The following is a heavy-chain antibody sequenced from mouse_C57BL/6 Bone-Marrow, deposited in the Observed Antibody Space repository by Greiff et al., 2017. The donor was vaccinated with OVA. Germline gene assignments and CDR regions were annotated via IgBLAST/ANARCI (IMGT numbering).Heavy chain of an antibody. D-gene: IGHD1-1*01. CDR2: IYYDGSCT. J-gene: IGHJ4*01. V-gene: IGHV5-16*01. CDR3: ARYYDGSSGYYDMDY. Sequence: GMLVESEGGFVQPGSSMKLSCTASGFTFSDYYMAWVRPVPEKGLEWVANIYYDGSCTYFLYSFKCRFIISRDNTKNILYLQMSSLKSEDTAKYYCARYYDGSSGYYDMDYWGQGTTVTVSS. CDR1: GFTFSDYY.